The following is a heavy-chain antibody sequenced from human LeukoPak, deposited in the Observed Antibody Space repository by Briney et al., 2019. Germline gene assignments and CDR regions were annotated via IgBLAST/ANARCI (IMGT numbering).Heavy chain of an antibody. J-gene: IGHJ4*02. CDR1: GFTFSSYS. CDR2: ISSSSSYI. CDR3: ARDGANNFDN. V-gene: IGHV3-21*01. Sequence: GGSLRLSCAASGFTFSSYSMNWVRQAPGKGPEWVSSISSSSSYIYYADSVKGRFTISRDNAKNSLYLQMNSLRAEDTAVYYCARDGANNFDNWGQGTLVTVSS.